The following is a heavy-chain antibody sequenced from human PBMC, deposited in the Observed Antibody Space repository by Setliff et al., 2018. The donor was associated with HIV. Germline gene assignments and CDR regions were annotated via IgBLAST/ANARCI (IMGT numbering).Heavy chain of an antibody. Sequence: ASVKVSCKASGYSLSTYAISWVRQAPGQGLEWMGWIYSNNGNRNFAQKFRGRVTMTTDISTNTAYMEVRSLSFDDTAVYYCVRLTADRTNYYYYMDVWGKGTTVTVSS. V-gene: IGHV1-18*01. CDR1: GYSLSTYA. CDR2: IYSNNGNR. CDR3: VRLTADRTNYYYYMDV. D-gene: IGHD2-8*01. J-gene: IGHJ6*03.